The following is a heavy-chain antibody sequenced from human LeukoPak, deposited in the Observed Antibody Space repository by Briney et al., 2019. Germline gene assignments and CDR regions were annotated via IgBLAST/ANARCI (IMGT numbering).Heavy chain of an antibody. CDR1: GGSISSYY. Sequence: SETLSLTCTVSGGSISSYYWSWIRQPAGKRLEWIGRIYISGNTNYNPSLKSRVTISLDTSKNQFSLKVTSVTAADTAVYFCARSGTYQYSSTSDYWGQGTLVTVSS. D-gene: IGHD6-13*01. V-gene: IGHV4-4*07. CDR3: ARSGTYQYSSTSDY. CDR2: IYISGNT. J-gene: IGHJ4*02.